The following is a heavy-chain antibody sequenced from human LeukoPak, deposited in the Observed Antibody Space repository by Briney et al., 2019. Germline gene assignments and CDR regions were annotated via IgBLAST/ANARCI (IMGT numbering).Heavy chain of an antibody. V-gene: IGHV3-23*01. CDR1: GFTFSSYA. CDR2: INGNGYTT. D-gene: IGHD4-17*01. J-gene: IGHJ3*01. CDR3: AMDPNGDYLGAFDF. Sequence: GGPLRLSCVGCGFTFSSYAMPGLRQAPGKGLEGVTPINGNGYTTRYGVSVKGRFTVSRDNSKSTLSLHMTNLRAEDAAVYYCAMDPNGDYLGAFDFWGQGTLVTVSS.